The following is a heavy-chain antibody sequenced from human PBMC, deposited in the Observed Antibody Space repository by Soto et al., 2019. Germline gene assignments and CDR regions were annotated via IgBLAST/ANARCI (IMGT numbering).Heavy chain of an antibody. CDR3: ASHSGSAPEGRYYYGMDV. V-gene: IGHV1-69*12. D-gene: IGHD1-26*01. J-gene: IGHJ6*02. CDR2: IIPIFGTA. Sequence: QVQLVQSGAEVKKPGSSVKVSCKASGGTFSSYAISWVRQAPGQGLEWMGGIIPIFGTADYAQKFQGRVTITADESTSTADMERSGLRSEDTAVYYCASHSGSAPEGRYYYGMDVWGQGTTVTVSS. CDR1: GGTFSSYA.